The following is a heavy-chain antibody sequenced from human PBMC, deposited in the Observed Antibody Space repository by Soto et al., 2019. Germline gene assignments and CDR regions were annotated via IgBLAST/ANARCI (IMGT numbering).Heavy chain of an antibody. CDR1: GGSFSGYS. CDR2: SNHSGST. Sequence: QVQLQQWGAGLLKPSETLSLTCGVYGGSFSGYSWSWIRQPPGKGLEWIGESNHSGSTNYNPSLKSRATIPVDTSKNQFSRKLSSVTAADTAVYYCARVVPPPNRNWGMWSGAFDIWGQGTMVTVSS. CDR3: ARVVPPPNRNWGMWSGAFDI. J-gene: IGHJ3*02. V-gene: IGHV4-34*01. D-gene: IGHD7-27*01.